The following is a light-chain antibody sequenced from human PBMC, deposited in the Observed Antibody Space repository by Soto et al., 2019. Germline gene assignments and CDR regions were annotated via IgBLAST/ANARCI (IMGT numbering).Light chain of an antibody. CDR3: SSYTYSNTLV. CDR2: DVT. V-gene: IGLV2-14*03. J-gene: IGLJ2*01. CDR1: SADIGLYNY. Sequence: QSALTQPASVSGSPGQSITISRTGTSADIGLYNYVSWYQQHPNKAPKLIIHDVTERPSGVSYRFSASKSGNTASLTISGLQAEDEADYYCSSYTYSNTLVFGGGTQLTVL.